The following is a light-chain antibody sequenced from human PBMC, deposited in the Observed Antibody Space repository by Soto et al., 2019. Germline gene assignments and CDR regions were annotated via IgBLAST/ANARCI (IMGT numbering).Light chain of an antibody. J-gene: IGKJ4*01. V-gene: IGKV3-11*01. CDR2: DAS. Sequence: EIVLTQSPATLSLSPGERATLSCRASQSVSSYLAWYQQKPGQAPRLLIYDASNRATGIPARFSGSGSGTDFTLTISSLEPEDFAVYDCQQRSNWLATLGGGTKVDIK. CDR1: QSVSSY. CDR3: QQRSNWLAT.